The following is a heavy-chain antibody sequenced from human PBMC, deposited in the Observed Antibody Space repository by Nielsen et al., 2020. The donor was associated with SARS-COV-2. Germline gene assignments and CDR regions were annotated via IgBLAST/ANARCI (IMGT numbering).Heavy chain of an antibody. V-gene: IGHV1-46*01. D-gene: IGHD2-2*02. CDR3: ASEGRLGYCSSTSCDTNAFDI. Sequence: WVRQVPGQGLEWMGIINPSGGSTSYAQKFQGRVTMTRDTSTSTVYMELSSLRSEDTAVYYCASEGRLGYCSSTSCDTNAFDIWGQGTMVTVSS. CDR2: INPSGGST. J-gene: IGHJ3*02.